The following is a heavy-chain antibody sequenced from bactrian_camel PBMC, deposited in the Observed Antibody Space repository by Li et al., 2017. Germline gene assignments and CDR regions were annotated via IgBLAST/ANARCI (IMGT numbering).Heavy chain of an antibody. CDR1: GYTYNRNC. Sequence: QVQLVESGGGSVQAGGSLRLSCAASGYTYNRNCMAWFRQAPGKEREGVARIATGSGNTYVADSVKGRFTASRDNAKNTVDLQMHNLKPEDTAVYYCATDVYAATWGENYWGQGTQVTVS. CDR3: ATDVYAATWGENY. CDR2: IATGSGNT. J-gene: IGHJ4*01. V-gene: IGHV3S25*01. D-gene: IGHD1*01.